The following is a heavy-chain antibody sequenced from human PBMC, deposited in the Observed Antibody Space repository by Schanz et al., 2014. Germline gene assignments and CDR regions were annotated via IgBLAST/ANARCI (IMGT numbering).Heavy chain of an antibody. V-gene: IGHV3-33*01. CDR2: IWNNGVTK. Sequence: QAQLMESGGGVVQPGTSLILSCSASGFSLNTYGIHWFRQPAGKGLEWVAVIWNNGVTKYYADSVRGRFTISRDRFQNTLYLQMSSLRAEDTAVYYCARPRCDYGEVDYWGQGTLVTVSS. CDR3: ARPRCDYGEVDY. D-gene: IGHD4-17*01. J-gene: IGHJ4*02. CDR1: GFSLNTYG.